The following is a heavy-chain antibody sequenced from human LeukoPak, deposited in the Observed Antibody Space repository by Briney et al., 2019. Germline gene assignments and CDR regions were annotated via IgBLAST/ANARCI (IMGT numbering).Heavy chain of an antibody. V-gene: IGHV1-24*01. CDR2: FDPEDGET. CDR1: GYTLTELS. Sequence: ASVTVSCTVSGYTLTELSMHWVRQAPGKGLEWMGGFDPEDGETIYAQKFQGRVTMTENTSTDTAYMELSSLRSEDTAVYYCATLLTTYYYWGQGTLVTVSS. CDR3: ATLLTTYYY. J-gene: IGHJ4*02. D-gene: IGHD4-17*01.